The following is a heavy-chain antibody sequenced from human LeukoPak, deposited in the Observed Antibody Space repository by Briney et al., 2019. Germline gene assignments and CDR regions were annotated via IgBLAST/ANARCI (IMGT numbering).Heavy chain of an antibody. D-gene: IGHD6-19*01. CDR1: GGSISSYY. Sequence: PSETLSLTCTVSGGSISSYYWSWIRQPPGKGLEWIGYIYYSGSTNYNPSLKSRVTISVDTSKNQFSLKLSSVTAADTAVYYCARDGSGWSPRDWFDPWGQGTLVTVSS. V-gene: IGHV4-59*01. CDR3: ARDGSGWSPRDWFDP. J-gene: IGHJ5*02. CDR2: IYYSGST.